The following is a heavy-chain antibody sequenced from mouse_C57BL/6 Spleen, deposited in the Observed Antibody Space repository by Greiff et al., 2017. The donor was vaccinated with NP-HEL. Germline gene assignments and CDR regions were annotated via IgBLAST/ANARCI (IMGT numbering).Heavy chain of an antibody. CDR2: IDPETGGT. V-gene: IGHV1-15*01. Sequence: VQLQQSGAELVRPGASVTLSCKASGYTFTDYEMHWVKQTPVHGLEWIGAIDPETGGTAYNQKFKGKAILTADKSSSTAYMELRSLTSEDSAVYYCTRWYSGNYGPSWFAYWGQLTLVTVSA. CDR1: GYTFTDYE. CDR3: TRWYSGNYGPSWFAY. J-gene: IGHJ3*01. D-gene: IGHD2-1*01.